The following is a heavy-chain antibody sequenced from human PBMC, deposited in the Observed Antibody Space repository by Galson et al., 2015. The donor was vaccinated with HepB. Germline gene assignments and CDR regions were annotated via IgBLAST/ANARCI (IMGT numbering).Heavy chain of an antibody. CDR2: ISAYNGNT. J-gene: IGHJ4*02. CDR3: ASGPRYSSSWYGNYFDY. V-gene: IGHV1-18*04. Sequence: SVKVSCKASGYTFTSYGISWVRQAPGQGLEWMGWISAYNGNTNYAQKLQGRVTMTTDASTSTAYMELRSLRSDDTAVYYCASGPRYSSSWYGNYFDYWGQGTLVTVSS. D-gene: IGHD6-13*01. CDR1: GYTFTSYG.